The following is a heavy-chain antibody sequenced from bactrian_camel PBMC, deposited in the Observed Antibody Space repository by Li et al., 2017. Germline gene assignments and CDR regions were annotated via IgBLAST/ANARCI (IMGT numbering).Heavy chain of an antibody. Sequence: HVQLVESGGGLVQPGGSLRLSCAASGFTFSMYYMSWVRQAPGKGLEWVSSVKSDSSRTYLRDSVKGRFTISRDSAKNTVYLQMNSLKSEDTAQYYCAFSTHGRWWRGYNYWGQGTQVTV. CDR1: GFTFSMYY. CDR3: AFSTHGRWWRGYNY. V-gene: IGHV3-2*01. CDR2: VKSDSSRT. J-gene: IGHJ4*01. D-gene: IGHD7*01.